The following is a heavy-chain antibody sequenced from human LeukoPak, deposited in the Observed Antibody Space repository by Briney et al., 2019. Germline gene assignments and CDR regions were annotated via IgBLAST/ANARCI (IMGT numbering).Heavy chain of an antibody. CDR2: ISYDGDNI. J-gene: IGHJ6*02. CDR1: GFTFSNYA. Sequence: GGSLRLSCAASGFTFSNYAMYWVRQAPGKGLEWVAVISYDGDNIYYADSVKGRFTISRDNSKDTLYLQMNSLRAEDTAVYYCARDLGYCSSTSCSFYYYYGVDVWGQGTTVTVSS. CDR3: ARDLGYCSSTSCSFYYYYGVDV. D-gene: IGHD2-2*01. V-gene: IGHV3-30-3*01.